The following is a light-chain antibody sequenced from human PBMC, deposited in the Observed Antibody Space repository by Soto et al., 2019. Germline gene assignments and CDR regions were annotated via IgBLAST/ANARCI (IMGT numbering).Light chain of an antibody. J-gene: IGKJ5*01. CDR1: QSVSSN. Sequence: EIVMTQSPATLSVSPGERATLSCRASQSVSSNLAWYQQKPGQAPRLLIYGASTRATGIPARFSGSGSGTEFTPTISSLQPEDFATYYCQQSYSTPRGITFGQGTRLEIK. CDR2: GAS. V-gene: IGKV3-15*01. CDR3: QQSYSTPRGIT.